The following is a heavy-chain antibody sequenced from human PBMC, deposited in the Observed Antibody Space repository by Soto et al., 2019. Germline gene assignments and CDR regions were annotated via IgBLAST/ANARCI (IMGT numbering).Heavy chain of an antibody. CDR3: ARHVENTYYDILTGPGPAFDI. D-gene: IGHD3-9*01. CDR2: IYYSGST. V-gene: IGHV4-39*01. J-gene: IGHJ3*02. CDR1: GGSISSSSYY. Sequence: PSETLSLTCTVSGGSISSSSYYWGWLRQPPGKGLEWIGSIYYSGSTYYNPSLKSRVTISVDTSKNQFSLKLSSVTAADTAVYYCARHVENTYYDILTGPGPAFDIWGQGTMVTVSS.